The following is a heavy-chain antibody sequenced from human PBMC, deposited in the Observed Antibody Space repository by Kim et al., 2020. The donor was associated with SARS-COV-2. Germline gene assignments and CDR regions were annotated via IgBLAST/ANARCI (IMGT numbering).Heavy chain of an antibody. CDR3: ARDGSGPGDY. CDR2: IDSSSSIM. Sequence: GGSLRLSCAASGFTFSENSMTWVRQAPGKGLEFVSYIDSSSSIMYYADSVKGRFTISRDNAKNSLYLQMNSLRDEDTALYYCARDGSGPGDYWGQGTLVTVSS. J-gene: IGHJ4*02. V-gene: IGHV3-48*02. D-gene: IGHD3-10*01. CDR1: GFTFSENS.